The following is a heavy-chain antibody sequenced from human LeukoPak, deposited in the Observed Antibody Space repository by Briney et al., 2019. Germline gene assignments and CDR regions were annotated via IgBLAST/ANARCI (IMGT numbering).Heavy chain of an antibody. CDR2: ISGSGGST. CDR1: GFTFSSYA. Sequence: PGGSLRLSCAASGFTFSSYAMSWVRQAPGKGLEWVSAISGSGGSTYYADSVKGRFTISRDNSKNTLYLQMNSLRAEDTAAYYCASLTQQLGTPFDYWGQGTLVTVSS. V-gene: IGHV3-23*01. D-gene: IGHD6-13*01. J-gene: IGHJ4*02. CDR3: ASLTQQLGTPFDY.